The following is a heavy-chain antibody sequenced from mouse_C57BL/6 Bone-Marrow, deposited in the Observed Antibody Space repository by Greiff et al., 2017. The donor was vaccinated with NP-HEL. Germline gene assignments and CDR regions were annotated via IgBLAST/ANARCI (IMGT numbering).Heavy chain of an antibody. J-gene: IGHJ3*01. V-gene: IGHV5-17*01. CDR3: ARKFLYDDYFAY. CDR1: GFTFSDYG. D-gene: IGHD2-4*01. Sequence: EVQRVESGGGLVKPGGSLKLSCAASGFTFSDYGMHWVRQAPEKGLEWVAYINSGSSTIYYADTVKGRFTISRDNAKNTLFLQMTSLRSEDTAMYYCARKFLYDDYFAYWGQGTLVTVSA. CDR2: INSGSSTI.